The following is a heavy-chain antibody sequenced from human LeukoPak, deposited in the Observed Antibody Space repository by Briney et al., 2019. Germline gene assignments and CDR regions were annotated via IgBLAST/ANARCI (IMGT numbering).Heavy chain of an antibody. J-gene: IGHJ6*02. CDR3: TTGPFDYYGSASYLANGMDV. D-gene: IGHD3-10*01. CDR1: GFTFSNAW. CDR2: IKSKTDGGTT. V-gene: IGHV3-15*01. Sequence: GGSLRLSCAASGFTFSNAWMSWVRQAPGKGLEWVGRIKSKTDGGTTDYTAPAKGRFTISRDDSKNTLYLQMNSLKTEDTAVYYCTTGPFDYYGSASYLANGMDVWGQGTTVTVSS.